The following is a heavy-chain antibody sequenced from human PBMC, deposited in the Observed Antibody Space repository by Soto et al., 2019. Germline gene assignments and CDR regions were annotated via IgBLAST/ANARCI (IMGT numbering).Heavy chain of an antibody. J-gene: IGHJ3*02. CDR2: INPSGGST. V-gene: IGHV1-46*01. D-gene: IGHD2-2*01. CDR3: AREIEDCSSTRCYDGVGAFDI. CDR1: GYTFTSYY. Sequence: QVQLVQSGAEVKKPGASVKVSCKASGYTFTSYYMHWVRQAPGQGLEWMGIINPSGGSTSYAQKFQGRVTMTRDTSTSTVYMELSSLRSEDTAVYYCAREIEDCSSTRCYDGVGAFDIWGQGTMVTVSS.